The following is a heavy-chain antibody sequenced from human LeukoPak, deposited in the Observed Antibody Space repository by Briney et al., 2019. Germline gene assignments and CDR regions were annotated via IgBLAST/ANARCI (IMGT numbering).Heavy chain of an antibody. Sequence: GESLKISCKASGYVFTSYWIGWVRQMPGKGLEWVAIIYPGDSDTRYSPSFQGQVIISADRSISTVFLQWSRLEASDTAMYYCARQFSESWGQGTLVTVS. J-gene: IGHJ5*02. CDR1: GYVFTSYW. V-gene: IGHV5-51*01. CDR3: ARQFSES. CDR2: IYPGDSDT.